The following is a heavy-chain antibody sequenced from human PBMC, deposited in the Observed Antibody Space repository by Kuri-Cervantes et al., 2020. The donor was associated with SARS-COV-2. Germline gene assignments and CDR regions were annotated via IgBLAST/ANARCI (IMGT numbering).Heavy chain of an antibody. J-gene: IGHJ3*02. D-gene: IGHD1-26*01. V-gene: IGHV3-73*01. CDR2: IRSKVNSYET. CDR1: GFIFSDST. CDR3: SRVPPVEGAYWDALDI. Sequence: GESLKISCAASGFIFSDSTIHWARQASGKGLEWVGRIRSKVNSYETTYAASVKGRFTISRDDSKNTAFLRMNSLKTEDTAVYYCSRVPPVEGAYWDALDIWGQGTMVTVSS.